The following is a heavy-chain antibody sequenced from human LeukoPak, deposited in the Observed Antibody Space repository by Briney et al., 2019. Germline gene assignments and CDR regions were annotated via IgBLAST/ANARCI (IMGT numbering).Heavy chain of an antibody. D-gene: IGHD3-10*01. Sequence: SETLSLTCTVSGGSISSYYWSWIRQPPGKGLEWIGYIYYSGSTNYNPSLKSRVTISVDTSKNQFSLKLSSVTAADTAVYYCARVHYGSGSYTYYYYMDVWGKGTTVTISS. V-gene: IGHV4-59*01. CDR3: ARVHYGSGSYTYYYYMDV. CDR1: GGSISSYY. J-gene: IGHJ6*03. CDR2: IYYSGST.